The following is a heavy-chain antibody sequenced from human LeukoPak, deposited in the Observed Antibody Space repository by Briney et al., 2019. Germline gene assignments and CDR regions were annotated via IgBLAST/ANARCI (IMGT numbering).Heavy chain of an antibody. V-gene: IGHV4-34*01. Sequence: MSSETLSLTCAVYGGSFSGYYWSWIRQPPGKGLEWIGEINHSGSTNYNPSLKSRVTISVDTSKNQFSLKLSSVTAADTAVYYCARASTGYDILTGYYNWFDPWGQGTLVTVSS. CDR2: INHSGST. CDR1: GGSFSGYY. J-gene: IGHJ5*02. CDR3: ARASTGYDILTGYYNWFDP. D-gene: IGHD3-9*01.